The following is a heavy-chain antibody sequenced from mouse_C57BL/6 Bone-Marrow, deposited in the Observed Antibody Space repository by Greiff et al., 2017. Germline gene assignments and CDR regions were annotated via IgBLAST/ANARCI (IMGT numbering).Heavy chain of an antibody. V-gene: IGHV1-61*01. J-gene: IGHJ1*03. Sequence: QVQLQQPGAELVRPGSSVKLSCKASGYTFTSYWMDWVKQRPGQGLEWIGNIYPSDSETHYNQKFKDKATLTVDKSSSTAYMQLSSLTSEDSAVYYCARDGSRDFGVWGTRTTVTVAS. CDR2: IYPSDSET. CDR3: ARDGSRDFGV. D-gene: IGHD1-1*01. CDR1: GYTFTSYW.